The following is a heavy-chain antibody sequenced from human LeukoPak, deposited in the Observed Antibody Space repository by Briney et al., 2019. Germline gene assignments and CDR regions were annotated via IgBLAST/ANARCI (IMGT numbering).Heavy chain of an antibody. V-gene: IGHV3-23*01. CDR3: AQTKLGYCSSGSCYSRHYRLDY. Sequence: GGSLSLSCAASGFTFSSYAMSWVRQAPGPGLEGVSAISGSGASTFYTASVKGRFTISRDNSKNALFLQMNSLRAEDTAVYYCAQTKLGYCSSGSCYSRHYRLDYWGQGTLVTVSS. CDR1: GFTFSSYA. D-gene: IGHD2-15*01. CDR2: ISGSGAST. J-gene: IGHJ4*02.